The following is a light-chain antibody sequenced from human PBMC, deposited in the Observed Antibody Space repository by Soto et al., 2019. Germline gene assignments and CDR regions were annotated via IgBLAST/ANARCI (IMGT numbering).Light chain of an antibody. CDR3: QSYDSSLSGGV. CDR1: SSNIGAGYD. CDR2: GNS. J-gene: IGLJ3*02. Sequence: QSVLTQPPSVSGAPGQRVTISCTGSSSNIGAGYDVHWYQQLPGTAPKLLIYGNSNRPSGVPDRFSGSKSGTSASLAITGVRAEEGADYYCQSYDSSLSGGVFGGGTKLTV. V-gene: IGLV1-40*01.